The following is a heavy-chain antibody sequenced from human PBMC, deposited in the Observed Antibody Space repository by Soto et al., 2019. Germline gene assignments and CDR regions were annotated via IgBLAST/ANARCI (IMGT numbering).Heavy chain of an antibody. CDR3: TTLSVTTKSYYYCDGMDV. Sequence: EVQLVESGGGLVKPGGSLRLSCAASGFTFSNAWMNWVRQAPGKGLEWVGRIKSKTDGGTTDYAAPVKGRFTISRDDSKNTLYLQMNSLKTEDTAVYYCTTLSVTTKSYYYCDGMDVWGQGTTVTVSS. V-gene: IGHV3-15*07. J-gene: IGHJ6*02. CDR1: GFTFSNAW. CDR2: IKSKTDGGTT. D-gene: IGHD4-17*01.